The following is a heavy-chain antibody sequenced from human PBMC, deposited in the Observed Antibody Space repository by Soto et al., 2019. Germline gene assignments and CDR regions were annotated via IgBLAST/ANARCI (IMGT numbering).Heavy chain of an antibody. Sequence: ESLKISCKGSGYSFAGYWITWVRQKPGKGLEWMGRIDPSDSQTYYSPSFRGHVTISVTQSITTVFLQWSSLRASDTAMYYCAKTGYYYDSSGYWINWGQGTLVTVSP. CDR3: AKTGYYYDSSGYWIN. CDR1: GYSFAGYW. CDR2: IDPSDSQT. D-gene: IGHD3-22*01. V-gene: IGHV5-10-1*01. J-gene: IGHJ4*02.